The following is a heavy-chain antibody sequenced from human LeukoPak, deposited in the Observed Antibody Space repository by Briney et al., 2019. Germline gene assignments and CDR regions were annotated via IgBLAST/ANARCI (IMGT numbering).Heavy chain of an antibody. J-gene: IGHJ5*02. CDR1: GYTFTSYY. D-gene: IGHD6-13*01. CDR3: AREGGIAAADEGWFDP. CDR2: INPSAGST. Sequence: GASVKVSCKASGYTFTSYYIHWVRQAPGQGLEWMGIINPSAGSTRYAQKFQGRVTMTRDTSTSTVYMELSTLRSEDTAVYYCAREGGIAAADEGWFDPWGQGTLVTVSS. V-gene: IGHV1-46*01.